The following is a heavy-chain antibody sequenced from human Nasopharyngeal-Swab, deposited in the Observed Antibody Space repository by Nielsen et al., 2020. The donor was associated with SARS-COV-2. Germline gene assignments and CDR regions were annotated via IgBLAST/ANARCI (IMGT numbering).Heavy chain of an antibody. CDR3: ARNHPYGMTSPFNYYYYGMDV. CDR1: GFTFSSSA. V-gene: IGHV3-30-3*01. Sequence: GGSLRLSCAASGFTFSSSAMHWVRQAPGKGLEWVAVISYDGSNKYYADSVKGRFTISRDNSKNTLYLQMNSLRAEDTAVYYCARNHPYGMTSPFNYYYYGMDVWGQGTTVTVSS. CDR2: ISYDGSNK. D-gene: IGHD1-14*01. J-gene: IGHJ6*02.